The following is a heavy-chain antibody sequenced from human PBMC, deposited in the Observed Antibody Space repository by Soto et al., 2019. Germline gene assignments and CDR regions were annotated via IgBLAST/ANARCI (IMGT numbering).Heavy chain of an antibody. J-gene: IGHJ4*02. CDR3: AKDNTKLDGSGTLDY. CDR1: GFTFSSYA. Sequence: PGGSLRLSCAASGFTFSSYAMSWVRQAPGKGLEWVSAISGSGGSTYYADSVKGRFTISRDNSKNTLYLQMNSLRAEDTAVYYCAKDNTKLDGSGTLDYWGQGTLVTVSS. V-gene: IGHV3-23*01. D-gene: IGHD3-10*01. CDR2: ISGSGGST.